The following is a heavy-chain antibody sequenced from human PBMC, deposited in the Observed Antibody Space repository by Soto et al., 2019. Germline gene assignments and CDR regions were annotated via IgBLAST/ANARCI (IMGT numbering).Heavy chain of an antibody. J-gene: IGHJ4*02. CDR2: IHLGGSDT. D-gene: IGHD4-17*01. CDR3: AIGTYGNRYYAY. Sequence: GESLKISCKASGYSSANFWIGWVRQMPGKGLEWMGFIHLGGSDTRYTPSFQDQVTISAAKSINTAYLQWSSLRASDTAMFYCAIGTYGNRYYAYLGQGTLVTVTS. V-gene: IGHV5-51*01. CDR1: GYSSANFW.